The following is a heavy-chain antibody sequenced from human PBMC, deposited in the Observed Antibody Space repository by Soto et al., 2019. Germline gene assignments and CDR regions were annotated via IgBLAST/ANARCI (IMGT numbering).Heavy chain of an antibody. CDR1: GFTFSDST. CDR3: TSSFVVVTAIAAS. CDR2: IRNKANSYAT. J-gene: IGHJ5*02. V-gene: IGHV3-73*02. D-gene: IGHD2-21*02. Sequence: EVQLVESGGGLVQPGGSLKLSCAASGFTFSDSTMHWVRQASGKGLEWVGRIRNKANSYATAYAASVKGRFTVSRDDSNNTAYLQMNGLKTEDTAVYYCTSSFVVVTAIAASWGQGTLVTVSS.